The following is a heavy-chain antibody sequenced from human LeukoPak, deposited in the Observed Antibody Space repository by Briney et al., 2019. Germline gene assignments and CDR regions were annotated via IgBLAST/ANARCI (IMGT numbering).Heavy chain of an antibody. J-gene: IGHJ5*02. V-gene: IGHV4-59*01. CDR2: IYYSGST. CDR1: GGSISSYY. Sequence: SETLSLTCTVSGGSISSYYWSWIRQPPGKGLEWIAYIYYSGSTNYNPSLKSRVTISVDMSKNQFSLKLTSVTAADTAVYYCARSEGKYNWFDPWGQGTLVTVSS. CDR3: ARSEGKYNWFDP.